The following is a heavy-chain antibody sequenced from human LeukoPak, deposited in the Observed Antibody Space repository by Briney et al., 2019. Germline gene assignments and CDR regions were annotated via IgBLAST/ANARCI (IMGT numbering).Heavy chain of an antibody. Sequence: GGSLRLSCAASGFTFSSYAMSWVRQAPGKGLEWVSGISGSGYTTYYADSVRGRFSISRDNSRNTLSLQMSSLRAEDTAVYYCAKARSLTCGGDCYQIDYWGQGTLVIVSS. CDR3: AKARSLTCGGDCYQIDY. J-gene: IGHJ4*02. CDR1: GFTFSSYA. D-gene: IGHD2-21*02. V-gene: IGHV3-23*01. CDR2: ISGSGYTT.